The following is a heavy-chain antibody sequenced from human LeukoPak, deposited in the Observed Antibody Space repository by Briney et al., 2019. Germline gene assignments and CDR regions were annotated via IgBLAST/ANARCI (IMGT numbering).Heavy chain of an antibody. V-gene: IGHV1-18*01. CDR2: ISPYNGNT. J-gene: IGHJ4*02. D-gene: IGHD3-3*02. CDR1: GYTFTSYG. CDR3: ATTISRGSIRFFDY. Sequence: GASVKVSCKASGYTFTSYGISWVRQAPGQGLEWMGWISPYNGNTNYAQKLQGRVTMTTDTSTSTAYMELRSLRSDDTAVYYCATTISRGSIRFFDYWGQGTLVTVSS.